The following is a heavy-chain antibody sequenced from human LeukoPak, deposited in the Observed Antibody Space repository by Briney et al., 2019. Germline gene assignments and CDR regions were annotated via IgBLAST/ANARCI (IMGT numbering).Heavy chain of an antibody. Sequence: GASVKVSFKASGGTFSSYAISWVRQAPGQGLEWMGGIIPIFGTANYAQKFQGRVTITADESTSTAYMELSSLRSEDTAVYYCARYWTYYFDYWGQGTLVTVSS. J-gene: IGHJ4*02. CDR2: IIPIFGTA. CDR1: GGTFSSYA. D-gene: IGHD1-1*01. CDR3: ARYWTYYFDY. V-gene: IGHV1-69*13.